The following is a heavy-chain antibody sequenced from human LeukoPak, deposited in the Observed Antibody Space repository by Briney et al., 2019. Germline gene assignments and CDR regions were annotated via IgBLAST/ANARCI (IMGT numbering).Heavy chain of an antibody. D-gene: IGHD3-3*01. V-gene: IGHV4-59*01. CDR2: IYYSGST. Sequence: SETLSLTCTVSGGSISSYYWSWLRQPPGKGLEWIGYIYYSGSTNYNPSLKSRVNISVDPSKNQFSLKLSSVTAADTAVYYCARADSDFWSGYKLAFDIWGQGTMVTVSS. J-gene: IGHJ3*02. CDR3: ARADSDFWSGYKLAFDI. CDR1: GGSISSYY.